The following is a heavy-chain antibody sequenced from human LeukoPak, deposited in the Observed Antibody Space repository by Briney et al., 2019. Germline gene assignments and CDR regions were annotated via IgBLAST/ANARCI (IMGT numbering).Heavy chain of an antibody. CDR1: GYTFTGYY. CDR3: ARDGGLGTMIGYFDS. Sequence: ASVKVSCKASGYTFTGYYMHWVRQAPGQGLEWMGWINPNSGGTNYAQKFQGRITMTRDMSTSAVYVELSSLKSDDTAVYFCARDGGLGTMIGYFDSWGQGTLVTVSS. V-gene: IGHV1-2*02. J-gene: IGHJ4*02. CDR2: INPNSGGT. D-gene: IGHD3-22*01.